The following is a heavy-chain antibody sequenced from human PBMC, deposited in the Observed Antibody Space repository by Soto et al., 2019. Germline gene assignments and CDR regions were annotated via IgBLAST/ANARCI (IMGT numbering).Heavy chain of an antibody. J-gene: IGHJ4*02. CDR1: GGSLSRYY. CDR3: ARVRDWGFDY. D-gene: IGHD7-27*01. CDR2: VYSSGST. Sequence: SETLSLTCLVSGGSLSRYYWSWIRQPPGKGLEWIGYVYSSGSTNSNPSLKSRVTISVDTSKNQFSLNLSSVTAADTAVYYCARVRDWGFDYWGQGALVTVSS. V-gene: IGHV4-59*01.